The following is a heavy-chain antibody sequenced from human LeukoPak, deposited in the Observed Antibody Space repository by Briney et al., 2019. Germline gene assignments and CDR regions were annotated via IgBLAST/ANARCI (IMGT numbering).Heavy chain of an antibody. CDR3: ARGPYAFDI. Sequence: SETLALTRTVSGGSISSYYWSWVRQPPGKGLEWIGHIYYSGSTNYNPSLKSRVTISVDTSKDQFSLRLRSVTAGDRDVYFCARGPYAFDIWGQGTMVTVFS. V-gene: IGHV4-59*08. J-gene: IGHJ3*02. CDR1: GGSISSYY. CDR2: IYYSGST.